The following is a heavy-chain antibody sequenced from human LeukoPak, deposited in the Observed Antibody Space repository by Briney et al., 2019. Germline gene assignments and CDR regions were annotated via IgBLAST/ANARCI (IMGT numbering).Heavy chain of an antibody. Sequence: PGGSLRLSCAASGFTFSNYWMTWGRQAPGKGLEWVANIKQEGSEQYADSAWGRFTVSRDNAANSLHLQMNSPRGDDTAKYYCARDLRSMSSGCYDWSYYFAFWGEGRPVSVSS. V-gene: IGHV3-7*01. CDR2: IKQEGSEQ. CDR1: GFTFSNYW. CDR3: ARDLRSMSSGCYDWSYYFAF. D-gene: IGHD1-26*01. J-gene: IGHJ4*01.